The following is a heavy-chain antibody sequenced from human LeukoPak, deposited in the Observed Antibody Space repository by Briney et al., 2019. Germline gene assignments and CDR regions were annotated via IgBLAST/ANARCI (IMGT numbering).Heavy chain of an antibody. CDR3: ARSSWHDGMGY. J-gene: IGHJ4*02. Sequence: SETLSLTCTVSGGSISSYYWSWIRQPPGKGLEWIGYIYYSGSTNYNPSLKSRVTISVDTSKNQFSLKLSSVTAADTAVYYCARSSWHDGMGYRGQGTLVTVSS. V-gene: IGHV4-59*01. D-gene: IGHD6-13*01. CDR2: IYYSGST. CDR1: GGSISSYY.